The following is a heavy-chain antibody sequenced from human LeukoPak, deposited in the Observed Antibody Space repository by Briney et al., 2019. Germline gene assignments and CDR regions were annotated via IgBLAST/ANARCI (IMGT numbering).Heavy chain of an antibody. D-gene: IGHD2-15*01. CDR2: IRSSSSYT. Sequence: PGGSLTLSWTASGFTFSDYYMSWIRQAPGKGLEWISYIRSSSSYTNYADSVKGRFTISRENAKNSLYLQMNSLRAEDTAVYYCARVEWYCSGGSCYGNWFDPWGQGTLVTVSS. V-gene: IGHV3-11*05. CDR1: GFTFSDYY. J-gene: IGHJ5*02. CDR3: ARVEWYCSGGSCYGNWFDP.